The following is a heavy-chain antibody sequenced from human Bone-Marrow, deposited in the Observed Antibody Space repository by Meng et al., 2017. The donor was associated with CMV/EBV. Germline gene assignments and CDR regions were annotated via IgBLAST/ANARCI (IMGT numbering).Heavy chain of an antibody. CDR2: INSDGSST. V-gene: IGHV3-74*01. J-gene: IGHJ4*02. D-gene: IGHD2-2*02. CDR1: GFTFSSYW. CDR3: GRGGPADCSSTSCYMGVIDY. Sequence: GGSLRLSCAASGFTFSSYWMHWVRQAPGKGLVWVSRINSDGSSTSYADSVKGRFTISRDNAKNTLYLQMNSLRAEDTAVYYCGRGGPADCSSTSCYMGVIDYWGQGTLVTVSS.